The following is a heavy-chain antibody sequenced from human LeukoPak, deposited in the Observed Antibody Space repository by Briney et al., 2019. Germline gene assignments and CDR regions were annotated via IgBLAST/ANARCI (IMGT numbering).Heavy chain of an antibody. CDR2: MNPNSGNT. V-gene: IGHV1-8*01. J-gene: IGHJ5*02. Sequence: ASVKVSCKASGYTFTSYDINWVRQATGQGLEWMGWMNPNSGNTGYAQKFQGRVTMTRNTSISTACMELSSLRSEDTAVYYCARVQEFGYDFWSGPTVFDPWGQGTLVTVSS. CDR1: GYTFTSYD. D-gene: IGHD3-3*01. CDR3: ARVQEFGYDFWSGPTVFDP.